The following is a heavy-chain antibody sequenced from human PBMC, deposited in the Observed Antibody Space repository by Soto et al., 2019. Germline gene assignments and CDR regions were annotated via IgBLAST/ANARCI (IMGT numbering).Heavy chain of an antibody. D-gene: IGHD2-2*01. CDR1: GGTFSSYA. Sequence: ASVKVSCKASGGTFSSYAISWVRQAPGQGLEWMGGIIPIFGTANYAQKFQGRVTITADESTSTAYMELSSLRSEDTAVYYCARDTIVVVPAANYYYYYGMDVWGQGTTVTVSS. CDR3: ARDTIVVVPAANYYYYYGMDV. CDR2: IIPIFGTA. J-gene: IGHJ6*02. V-gene: IGHV1-69*13.